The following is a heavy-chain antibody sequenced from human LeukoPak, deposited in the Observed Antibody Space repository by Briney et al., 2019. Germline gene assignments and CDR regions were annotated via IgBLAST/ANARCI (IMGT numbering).Heavy chain of an antibody. CDR1: GGSISSYY. J-gene: IGHJ3*02. CDR3: ARGEKWDLHAFDI. CDR2: INHSGST. Sequence: SETLSLTCTVSGGSISSYYWSWIRQPPGKGLEWIGEINHSGSTDYNPSLKSRVTISVDTSKNQFSLKLTSVVAADRAVYYCARGEKWDLHAFDIWGQGTMVTVS. V-gene: IGHV4-34*01. D-gene: IGHD1-26*01.